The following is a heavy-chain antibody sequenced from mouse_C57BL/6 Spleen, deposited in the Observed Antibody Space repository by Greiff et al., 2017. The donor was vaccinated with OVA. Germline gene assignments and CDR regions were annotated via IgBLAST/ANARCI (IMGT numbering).Heavy chain of an antibody. V-gene: IGHV3-6*01. J-gene: IGHJ3*01. CDR2: ISYDGSN. D-gene: IGHD2-3*01. CDR3: ARSIYDGYYLFAY. CDR1: GYSITSGYY. Sequence: EVKLMESGPGLVKPSQSLSLTCSVTGYSITSGYYWNWIRQFPGNKLEWMGYISYDGSNNYNPSLKNRISITRDTSKNQFFLKLNSVTTEDAATYYCARSIYDGYYLFAYWGQGTLVTVSA.